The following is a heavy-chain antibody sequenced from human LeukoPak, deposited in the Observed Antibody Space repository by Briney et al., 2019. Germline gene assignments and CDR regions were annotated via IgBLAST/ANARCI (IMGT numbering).Heavy chain of an antibody. J-gene: IGHJ4*02. CDR1: GYTFTSYD. CDR3: ARDAAGMFVVVVAADFDY. CDR2: MNPNSGNT. V-gene: IGHV1-8*03. Sequence: AASVKVSCKASGYTFTSYDINWVRQATGQGLEWMGWMNPNSGNTGYAQKFQGRVTITRNTSISTAYMELSSLRSEDTAVYYCARDAAGMFVVVVAADFDYWGQGTLVTVSS. D-gene: IGHD2-15*01.